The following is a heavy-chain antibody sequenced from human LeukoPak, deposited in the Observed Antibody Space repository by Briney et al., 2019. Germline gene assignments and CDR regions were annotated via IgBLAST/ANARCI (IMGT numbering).Heavy chain of an antibody. V-gene: IGHV1-69*06. Sequence: AASVKVSCKASGYTFTSYGMNWVRQAPGQGLEWMGGIIPIFGTANYAQKFQGRVTITADKSTSTAYMELSSLRSEDTAVYYCARRQSWGYWFDPWGQGTLVTVSS. CDR2: IIPIFGTA. CDR3: ARRQSWGYWFDP. CDR1: GYTFTSYG. J-gene: IGHJ5*02. D-gene: IGHD7-27*01.